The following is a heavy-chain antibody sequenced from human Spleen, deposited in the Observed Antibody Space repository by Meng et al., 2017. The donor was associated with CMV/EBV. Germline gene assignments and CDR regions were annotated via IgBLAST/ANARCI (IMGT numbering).Heavy chain of an antibody. CDR3: AKVGPLIDSGWYGGYYYYGMDV. J-gene: IGHJ6*02. CDR1: GFTFSSYG. D-gene: IGHD6-19*01. CDR2: IWYDGSNK. V-gene: IGHV3-33*06. Sequence: GGSLRLSCAASGFTFSSYGMHWVRQAPGKGLEWVAVIWYDGSNKYYADSVKGRFTISRDNSKNTLYLQMNSLRAEDTAVYYCAKVGPLIDSGWYGGYYYYGMDVWGQGTTVTVSS.